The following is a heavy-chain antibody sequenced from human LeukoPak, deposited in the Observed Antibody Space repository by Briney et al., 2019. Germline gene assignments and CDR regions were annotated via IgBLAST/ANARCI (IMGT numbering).Heavy chain of an antibody. CDR1: GFTFSNAW. CDR3: TTDLDYGSGSDY. V-gene: IGHV3-15*01. J-gene: IGHJ4*02. CDR2: IKSKTDGGTT. D-gene: IGHD3-10*01. Sequence: PGGSLRLSCAASGFTFSNAWMSWVRQAPGKGLEWVGRIKSKTDGGTTDYAAPVKGRFTISRDDSKNTLYLQMNSLKTEDAAVYYCTTDLDYGSGSDYWGQGTLVTVSS.